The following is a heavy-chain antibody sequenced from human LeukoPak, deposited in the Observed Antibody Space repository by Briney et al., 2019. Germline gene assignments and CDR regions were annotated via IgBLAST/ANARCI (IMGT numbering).Heavy chain of an antibody. CDR1: GYTFTGYY. D-gene: IGHD3-3*01. Sequence: ASVKVSCKASGYTFTGYYMHWVRQAPGQGLEWMGWISAYNDNTNYAQKLQGRVTMTTDTSTSTAYMELRSLRSDDTAVYYCARDTYDFWSGYSYWGQGTLVTVSS. J-gene: IGHJ4*02. CDR3: ARDTYDFWSGYSY. V-gene: IGHV1-18*04. CDR2: ISAYNDNT.